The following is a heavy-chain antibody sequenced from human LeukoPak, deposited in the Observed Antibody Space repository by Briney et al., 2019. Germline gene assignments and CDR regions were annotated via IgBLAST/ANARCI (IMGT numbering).Heavy chain of an antibody. J-gene: IGHJ4*02. CDR2: IIISGSST. CDR1: GFTFSGYG. V-gene: IGHV3-23*01. CDR3: ATKTAFDY. D-gene: IGHD5-18*01. Sequence: PGGSLRLSCVDSGFTFSGYGMGWVRQAPGKGLEWVSTIIISGSSTYYADSVKGRFTISRDNSKNTLYLQMSSLRAEDTAVYFCATKTAFDYWGQGTLVTVSS.